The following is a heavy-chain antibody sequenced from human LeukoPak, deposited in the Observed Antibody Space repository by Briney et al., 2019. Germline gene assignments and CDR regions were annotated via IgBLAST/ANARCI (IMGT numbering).Heavy chain of an antibody. CDR1: GYSFPTYW. Sequence: GESLKISCKGSGYSFPTYWIGWVRQMPGKGLEWMGIIYPGDSDTRYSPSFEGEVTISADKSISTAYLQWSSLGASDTAMYYCARSGTIATRRNYIDYWGQGTLVTVSS. CDR2: IYPGDSDT. V-gene: IGHV5-51*01. CDR3: ARSGTIATRRNYIDY. J-gene: IGHJ4*02. D-gene: IGHD6-6*01.